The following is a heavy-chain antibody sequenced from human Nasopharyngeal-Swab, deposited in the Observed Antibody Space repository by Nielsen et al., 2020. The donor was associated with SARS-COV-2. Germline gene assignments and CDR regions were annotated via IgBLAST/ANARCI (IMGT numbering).Heavy chain of an antibody. CDR3: ARGCVLTGPSCYYYGMDV. J-gene: IGHJ6*02. CDR1: GFTFSTYA. V-gene: IGHV3-23*01. CDR2: INGNSRSI. D-gene: IGHD3-9*01. Sequence: GESLKISCAASGFTFSTYAMTWVRQAPGKGLVWVSGINGNSRSITYADSVKGRFTISRDNSKDTVSLQMNSLRAEDTAVYFCARGCVLTGPSCYYYGMDVWGQGTTVTVSS.